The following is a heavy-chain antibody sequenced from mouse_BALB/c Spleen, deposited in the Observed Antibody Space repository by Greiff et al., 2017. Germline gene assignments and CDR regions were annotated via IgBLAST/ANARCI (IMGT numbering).Heavy chain of an antibody. CDR2: INPNNGGT. CDR3: ARYRDRYDGNYAMDY. Sequence: VQLQQSGPELVKPGASVKIPCKASGYTFTDYNMDWVKQSHGKSLEWIGDINPNNGGTIYNQKFKGKATLTVDKSSSTAYMELRSLTSEDTAVYYCARYRDRYDGNYAMDYWGQGTSVTVSS. V-gene: IGHV1-18*01. CDR1: GYTFTDYN. D-gene: IGHD2-14*01. J-gene: IGHJ4*01.